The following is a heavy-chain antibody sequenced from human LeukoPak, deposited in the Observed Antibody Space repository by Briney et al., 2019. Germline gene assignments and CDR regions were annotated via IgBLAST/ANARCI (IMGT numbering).Heavy chain of an antibody. CDR3: AKPVVDTAIGDAFDI. CDR1: GFTFSSYG. D-gene: IGHD5-18*01. Sequence: GGSLRLSCAASGFTFSSYGMHWVRQAPGKGLEWVAVISYDGSNKYYADSEKGRFTISRDNSKNTLYLQMNSLRAEDTAVYYCAKPVVDTAIGDAFDIWGQGTMVTVSS. J-gene: IGHJ3*02. V-gene: IGHV3-30*18. CDR2: ISYDGSNK.